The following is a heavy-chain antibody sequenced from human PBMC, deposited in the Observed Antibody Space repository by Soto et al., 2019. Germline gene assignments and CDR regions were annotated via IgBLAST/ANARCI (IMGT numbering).Heavy chain of an antibody. CDR2: ISYDGSNK. D-gene: IGHD4-17*01. CDR3: AKEPYGDYWYFDL. J-gene: IGHJ2*01. V-gene: IGHV3-30*18. Sequence: QVQLVESGGGVVQPGRSLRLSCAASGFTFSSYGMHWVRQAPGKGLEWVAVISYDGSNKYYADSVKGRFTICRDNSKNTLYLQMNSLRAEDTAVYYCAKEPYGDYWYFDLWGRGTLVTVSS. CDR1: GFTFSSYG.